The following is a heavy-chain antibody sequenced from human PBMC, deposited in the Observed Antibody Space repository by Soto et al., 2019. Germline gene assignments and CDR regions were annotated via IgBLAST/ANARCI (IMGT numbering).Heavy chain of an antibody. CDR2: ISSSSSYI. Sequence: GGSLRLSCAASGFTFSSYSMNWVRQAPGKGLEWVSSISSSSSYIYYADSVKGRFTISRDNAKNSLYLQMNSLRAEDTAVYYCARDATVVVVADYWGQGTLVTVSS. D-gene: IGHD2-15*01. V-gene: IGHV3-21*01. J-gene: IGHJ4*02. CDR3: ARDATVVVVADY. CDR1: GFTFSSYS.